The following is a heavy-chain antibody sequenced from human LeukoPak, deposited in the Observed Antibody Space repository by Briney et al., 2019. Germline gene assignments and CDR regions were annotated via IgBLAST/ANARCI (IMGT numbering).Heavy chain of an antibody. V-gene: IGHV1-69*13. J-gene: IGHJ4*02. Sequence: SSAKVFCKASGGTVSSYAISWVRQAPGQALEWMGGIIPIFGTANYAQKFQGRVTITADESTSTAYMELSSLKSEDTAVYYCRANLRDFDYWGQGTLVTVSS. CDR2: IIPIFGTA. D-gene: IGHD4/OR15-4a*01. CDR3: RANLRDFDY. CDR1: GGTVSSYA.